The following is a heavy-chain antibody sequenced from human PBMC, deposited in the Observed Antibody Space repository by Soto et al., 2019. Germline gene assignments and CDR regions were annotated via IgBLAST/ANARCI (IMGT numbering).Heavy chain of an antibody. Sequence: SETLSLTCTVSGGSISSGGYYWSWIRQHPGKGLEWIGYIYYSGSTYYNPSLKSRVTISVDTSKNQLSLKLSSVTAADTAVYYCARDLYGSGEFDYWGQGTLVTVSS. CDR3: ARDLYGSGEFDY. D-gene: IGHD3-10*01. V-gene: IGHV4-31*03. CDR2: IYYSGST. CDR1: GGSISSGGYY. J-gene: IGHJ4*02.